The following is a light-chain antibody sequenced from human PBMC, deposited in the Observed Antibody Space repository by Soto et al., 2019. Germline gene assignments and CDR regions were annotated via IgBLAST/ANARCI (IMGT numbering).Light chain of an antibody. CDR3: TAWDDRLNGVL. Sequence: QSVLTQPPSASGTPGQRVTISCSGSSSNIGSNIVNWYQQLPGTAPTVVIYNNNQRPSGVPDRFSASKSGTSASLAIRGLQSEDEDEYYCTAWDDRLNGVLFGGGTKVTVL. V-gene: IGLV1-44*01. CDR2: NNN. J-gene: IGLJ3*02. CDR1: SSNIGSNI.